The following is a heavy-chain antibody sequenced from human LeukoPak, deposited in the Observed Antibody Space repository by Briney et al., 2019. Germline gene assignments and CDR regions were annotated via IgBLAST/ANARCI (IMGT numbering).Heavy chain of an antibody. Sequence: GGSLRLSCAASGFTLSSFAMTWVRQAPGKGLEWVSTISGSGGSTYYADSVKGRVTISRDNSKNTVYLQMNSLRADDTAVYYCAKGDSGSYYRNYFDSWGQGTLVTVSS. J-gene: IGHJ4*02. CDR1: GFTLSSFA. CDR3: AKGDSGSYYRNYFDS. V-gene: IGHV3-23*01. D-gene: IGHD1-26*01. CDR2: ISGSGGST.